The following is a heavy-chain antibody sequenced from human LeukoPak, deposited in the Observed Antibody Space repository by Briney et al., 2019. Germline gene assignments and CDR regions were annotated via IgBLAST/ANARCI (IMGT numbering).Heavy chain of an antibody. J-gene: IGHJ6*02. CDR3: AREVARSIAALYRCTLGMDV. D-gene: IGHD6-6*01. Sequence: ASVKVSCKASVGTFSSYAISWVRQAPGQGLEWMGKIIPLLGIANYAQQFQGRVTITADKSTSTAYVELSSLRSEDTAVYYCAREVARSIAALYRCTLGMDVWGQGTTVTVSS. V-gene: IGHV1-69*04. CDR1: VGTFSSYA. CDR2: IIPLLGIA.